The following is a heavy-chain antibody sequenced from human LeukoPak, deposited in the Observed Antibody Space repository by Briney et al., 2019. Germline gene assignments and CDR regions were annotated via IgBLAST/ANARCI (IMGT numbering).Heavy chain of an antibody. CDR1: GYTFTGYY. J-gene: IGHJ4*02. V-gene: IGHV1-2*06. D-gene: IGHD2-2*01. Sequence: GASVKVSCKASGYTFTGYYMRWVRQAPGQGLEWMGRINPNSGGTNYAQKFQGRVTMTRDTSISTAYMELSRLRSDDTAVYYCARGQRGYCSSTSCSNYWGQGTLVTVSS. CDR2: INPNSGGT. CDR3: ARGQRGYCSSTSCSNY.